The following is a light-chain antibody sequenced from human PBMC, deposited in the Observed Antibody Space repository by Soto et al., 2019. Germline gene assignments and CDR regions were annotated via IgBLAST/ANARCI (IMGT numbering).Light chain of an antibody. CDR1: QSVSNNY. Sequence: ENMLTHSPVTLSLSPRERATLSCRASQSVSNNYLAWYQQKPGQAPRLLIYGASNRATGIPDRFSGSGSGTDFTLTISRLEPEDFAVYYCQQYGSSGTFGQGTKVDIK. CDR3: QQYGSSGT. J-gene: IGKJ1*01. V-gene: IGKV3-20*01. CDR2: GAS.